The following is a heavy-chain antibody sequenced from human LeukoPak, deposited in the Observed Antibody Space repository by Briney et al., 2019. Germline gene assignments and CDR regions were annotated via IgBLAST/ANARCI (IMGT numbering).Heavy chain of an antibody. D-gene: IGHD2/OR15-2a*01. CDR1: GFTFSSYA. J-gene: IGHJ6*03. CDR2: ISGSGGST. Sequence: GGSLRLSCAASGFTFSSYAMSWVRQAPGKGLEWVSAISGSGGSTYYADSVKGRFTISRDNSKNTLYLQMNSLRAEDTAVYYCAKGGIRALNYYYYMDVWGKGTTVTVSS. CDR3: AKGGIRALNYYYYMDV. V-gene: IGHV3-23*01.